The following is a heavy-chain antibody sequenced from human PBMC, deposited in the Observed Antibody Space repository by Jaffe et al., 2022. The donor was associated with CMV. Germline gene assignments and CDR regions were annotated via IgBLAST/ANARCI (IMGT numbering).Heavy chain of an antibody. CDR1: GGSISSSSYY. J-gene: IGHJ6*03. V-gene: IGHV4-39*01. CDR2: IYYSGST. CDR3: ATTTRWGGSSTSPYGDYYYMDV. Sequence: QLQLQESGPGLVKPSETLSLTCTVSGGSISSSSYYWGWIRQPPGKGLEWIGSIYYSGSTYYNPSLKSRVTISVDTSKNQFSLKLSSVTAADTAVYYCATTTRWGGSSTSPYGDYYYMDVWGKGTTVTVSS. D-gene: IGHD2-2*01.